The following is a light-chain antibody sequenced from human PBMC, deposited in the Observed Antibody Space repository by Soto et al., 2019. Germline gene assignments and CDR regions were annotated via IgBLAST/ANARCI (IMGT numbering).Light chain of an antibody. V-gene: IGLV2-14*01. CDR2: DVS. CDR3: SSYTSSSTLVV. Sequence: QSALTQPASVSGSPGQSITISCTGTSSDVGGYNYVSWYQQHPGKAPKLMIYDVSNRPSGVSNRFSGSKSGNTASLTISGLQAGDGADYYCSSYTSSSTLVVFGGGTKLTVL. CDR1: SSDVGGYNY. J-gene: IGLJ2*01.